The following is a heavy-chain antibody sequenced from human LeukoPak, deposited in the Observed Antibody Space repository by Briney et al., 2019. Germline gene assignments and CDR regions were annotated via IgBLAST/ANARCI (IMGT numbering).Heavy chain of an antibody. V-gene: IGHV4-61*05. CDR3: ARRSSVGAFDY. Sequence: SETLSLTCTVSGGSISSSSYYWGWIRQPPGKGLEWIGRIYTSGSTNYNPSLKSRVTMSVDTSKNQFSLKLSSVTAADTAVYYCARRSSVGAFDYWGQGTLVTVSS. CDR1: GGSISSSSYY. J-gene: IGHJ4*02. D-gene: IGHD1-26*01. CDR2: IYTSGST.